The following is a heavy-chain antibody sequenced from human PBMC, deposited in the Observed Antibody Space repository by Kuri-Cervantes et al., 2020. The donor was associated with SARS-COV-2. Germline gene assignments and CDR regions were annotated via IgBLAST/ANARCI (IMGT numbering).Heavy chain of an antibody. J-gene: IGHJ5*02. CDR2: ISSSSSQR. Sequence: GESLKISCAASGFTFSTYSMTWVRQAPGKGLEWVSSISSSSSQRYYVDSAKGRFIISRDNAKNSLYLQMNSLRAEDTAVYYCARNSGSSPWGQGTLVTVSS. CDR1: GFTFSTYS. D-gene: IGHD1-26*01. CDR3: ARNSGSSP. V-gene: IGHV3-21*01.